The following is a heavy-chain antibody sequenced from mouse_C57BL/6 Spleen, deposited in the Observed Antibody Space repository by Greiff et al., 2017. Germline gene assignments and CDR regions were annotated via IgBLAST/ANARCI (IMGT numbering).Heavy chain of an antibody. D-gene: IGHD1-1*01. CDR1: GYAFSSSW. CDR3: ARRSRGDWYFDV. J-gene: IGHJ1*03. Sequence: VQLVESGPELVKPGASVKISCKASGYAFSSSWMNWVKQRPGKGLEWIGRIYPGDGDTNYNGKFKGKATLTADKSSSTAYMQLSSLTSEDSAVYFCARRSRGDWYFDVWGTGTTVTVSS. CDR2: IYPGDGDT. V-gene: IGHV1-82*01.